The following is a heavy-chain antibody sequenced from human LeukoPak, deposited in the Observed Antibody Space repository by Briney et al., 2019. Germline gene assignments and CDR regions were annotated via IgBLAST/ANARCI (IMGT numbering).Heavy chain of an antibody. CDR2: IYTSGST. CDR1: GGSISSSSYY. CDR3: ARDHGSGSYSDY. Sequence: KSSETLSLTCTVSGGSISSSSYYWGWIRQPAGKGLEWIGRIYTSGSTNYNPSLKSRVTMSVDTSKNQFSLKLSSVTAADTAVYYCARDHGSGSYSDYWGQGTLVTVSS. V-gene: IGHV4-61*02. D-gene: IGHD1-26*01. J-gene: IGHJ4*02.